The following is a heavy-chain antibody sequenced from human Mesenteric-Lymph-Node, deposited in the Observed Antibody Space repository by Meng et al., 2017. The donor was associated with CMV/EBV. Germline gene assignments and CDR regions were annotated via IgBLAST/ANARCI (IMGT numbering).Heavy chain of an antibody. D-gene: IGHD2-2*01. J-gene: IGHJ3*02. CDR3: VRDGQLPAPYHDAFDI. CDR1: GFTFSNYA. CDR2: ISPTSSSI. Sequence: GESLKISCAASGFTFSNYAMNWVRQAPGKGLEWVSYISPTSSSITYADSVKGRFTISRDNAKNSLDLQMDSLRAEDTALYFCVRDGQLPAPYHDAFDIWGQGTMVTVSS. V-gene: IGHV3-48*04.